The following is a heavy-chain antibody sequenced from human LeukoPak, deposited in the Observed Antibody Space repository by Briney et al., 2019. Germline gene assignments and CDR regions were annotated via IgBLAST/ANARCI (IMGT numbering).Heavy chain of an antibody. CDR3: ASSPRGYSYGTYFDY. CDR1: GGTLSRQA. V-gene: IGHV1-69*05. CDR2: INPIFGTA. J-gene: IGHJ4*02. Sequence: FWVKVSCQACGGTLSRQAMILVRQAPGPPLEWTGGINPIFGTANYAQKFQGRVTITTDESTSTAYMELSSLRSEDTAVYYCASSPRGYSYGTYFDYWGQGTLVTVSS. D-gene: IGHD5-18*01.